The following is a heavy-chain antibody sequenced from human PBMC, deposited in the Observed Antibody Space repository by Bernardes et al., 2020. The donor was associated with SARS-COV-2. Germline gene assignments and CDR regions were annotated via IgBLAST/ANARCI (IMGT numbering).Heavy chain of an antibody. CDR2: MNPYSANT. V-gene: IGHV1-8*01. CDR3: ARGPIGVAGTRVFDWFDP. D-gene: IGHD6-19*01. CDR1: GYTFTNYY. Sequence: ASVKVSCQASGYTFTNYYIHWVRQAAGQGLAWMGWMNPYSANTGYSQKFQGRINMTRNTSISTAYMELSSLRSEDTAVYYCARGPIGVAGTRVFDWFDPWGQGTLVTVSS. J-gene: IGHJ5*02.